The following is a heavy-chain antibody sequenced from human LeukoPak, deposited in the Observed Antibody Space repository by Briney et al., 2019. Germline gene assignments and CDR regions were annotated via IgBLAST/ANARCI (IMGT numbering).Heavy chain of an antibody. Sequence: GGSLRLSCAASGFSFPSYAMSWVRQAPRRGLEWVSLITAGGVITHYTDSVKGRFTIFRDNSKNTLYLQMNSVRAEDTAVYYCAKGKINHDGAVEIWGQGTTVTVSS. J-gene: IGHJ3*02. CDR3: AKGKINHDGAVEI. CDR2: ITAGGVIT. CDR1: GFSFPSYA. V-gene: IGHV3-23*01. D-gene: IGHD1-14*01.